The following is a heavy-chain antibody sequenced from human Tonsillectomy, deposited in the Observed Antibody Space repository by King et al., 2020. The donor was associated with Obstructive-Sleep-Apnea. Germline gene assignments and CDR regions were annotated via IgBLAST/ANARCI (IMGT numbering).Heavy chain of an antibody. V-gene: IGHV3-43*01. CDR3: AKSTVPHYYFYGMDV. CDR2: ISWDGGST. Sequence: QLVQSGGVVVQPGGSLRLSCAASGFTFDDYTMHWVRQAPGKGLEWVSLISWDGGSTYYADSVKGRFTISRDNSKNSLYLQMNSLRTEDTALYYCAKSTVPHYYFYGMDVWGQGTTVTVSS. D-gene: IGHD4-17*01. J-gene: IGHJ6*02. CDR1: GFTFDDYT.